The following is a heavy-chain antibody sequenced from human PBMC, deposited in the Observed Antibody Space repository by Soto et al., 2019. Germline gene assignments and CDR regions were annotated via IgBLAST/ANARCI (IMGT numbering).Heavy chain of an antibody. V-gene: IGHV3-72*01. CDR2: IRRRANSYTT. CDR3: ELVGGWSGGSSGMDV. Sequence: EVQLVESGGGLVQPGGSLRLSCAASGLIFSDYHMDWVRQAPGKGLEWVGRIRRRANSYTTEYAASVKGRFTISRDDSKNPLYLQMDSRKSEDKAVYYCELVGGWSGGSSGMDVWGQGTTVTVSS. CDR1: GLIFSDYH. J-gene: IGHJ6*02. D-gene: IGHD6-19*01.